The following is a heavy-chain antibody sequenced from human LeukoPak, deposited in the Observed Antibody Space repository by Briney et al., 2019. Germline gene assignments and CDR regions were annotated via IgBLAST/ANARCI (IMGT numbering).Heavy chain of an antibody. V-gene: IGHV3-30*18. D-gene: IGHD6-19*01. CDR1: GFPFSNHG. CDR3: VKDGDDSGWNYFDY. J-gene: IGHJ4*02. Sequence: QPGRSLRLSCAASGFPFSNHGMHWVRQAPGKGLEWVAVISYDGRNKYYADSVKGRFTISRDNSQNTLSLQMNSLRAEDTAVYYCVKDGDDSGWNYFDYWGQGTLVTVSS. CDR2: ISYDGRNK.